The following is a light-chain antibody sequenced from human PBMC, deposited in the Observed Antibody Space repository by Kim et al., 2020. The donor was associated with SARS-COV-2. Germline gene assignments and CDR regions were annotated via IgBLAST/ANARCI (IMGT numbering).Light chain of an antibody. J-gene: IGKJ1*01. V-gene: IGKV3-20*01. Sequence: EIVLTQSPGTISLSPGERATLSCRASQTVYSSYLAWYQQKPGQAPRLLIYSASNRATGIPDRFSGSESGTDFTLTISRLEPEDFAVYYCQQYGSSPWAFGQGTKVDIK. CDR2: SAS. CDR3: QQYGSSPWA. CDR1: QTVYSSY.